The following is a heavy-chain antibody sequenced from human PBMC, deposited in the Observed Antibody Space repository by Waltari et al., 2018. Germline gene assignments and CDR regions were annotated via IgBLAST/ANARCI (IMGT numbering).Heavy chain of an antibody. Sequence: QVQLVESGGGVVQPGRSLRLSCAASGFTFSSYAMHWVRQPPGKGLEWVAVISYDGSNKYYADSVKGRFTISRDNSKNTLYLQMNSLRAEDTAVYYCARGILAAAGTWGQGTLVTVSS. CDR2: ISYDGSNK. J-gene: IGHJ4*02. D-gene: IGHD6-13*01. V-gene: IGHV3-30-3*01. CDR1: GFTFSSYA. CDR3: ARGILAAAGT.